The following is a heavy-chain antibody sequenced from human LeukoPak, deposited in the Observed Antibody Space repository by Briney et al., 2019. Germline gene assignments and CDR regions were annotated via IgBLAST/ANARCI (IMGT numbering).Heavy chain of an antibody. CDR1: GFTFDDYA. Sequence: KAGGSLRLSCAASGFTFDDYAMHWVRQAPGKGLEWVSGISWNSGSIGYADSVKGRFTISRDSAKNSVYLQMNSLRVEDTAIYYCARDQTMGATTFDFWGQGTLVTVSS. V-gene: IGHV3-9*01. D-gene: IGHD1-26*01. CDR2: ISWNSGSI. CDR3: ARDQTMGATTFDF. J-gene: IGHJ4*02.